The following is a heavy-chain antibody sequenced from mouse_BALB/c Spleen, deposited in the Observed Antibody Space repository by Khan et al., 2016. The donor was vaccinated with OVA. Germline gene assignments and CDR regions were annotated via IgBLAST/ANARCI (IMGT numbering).Heavy chain of an antibody. J-gene: IGHJ3*01. Sequence: QVQLQQSGAELVRPGSSVKISCKASGYTFSSSWMNWVKQRPGQGLEWIGQIYPGNDDTNYNGKFKGKATLTADKSSRTAYMQLTSLTSEDSTVYFCARYYGSRFAYWGHGTLVTVSA. CDR2: IYPGNDDT. CDR3: ARYYGSRFAY. CDR1: GYTFSSSW. D-gene: IGHD1-1*01. V-gene: IGHV1-80*01.